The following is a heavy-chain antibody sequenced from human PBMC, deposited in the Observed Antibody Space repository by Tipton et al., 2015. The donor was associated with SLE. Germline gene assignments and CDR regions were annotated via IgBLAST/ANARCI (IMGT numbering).Heavy chain of an antibody. CDR3: ARYIAETRLIMVTSGGY. V-gene: IGHV1-18*01. CDR1: GYTFDRYG. J-gene: IGHJ4*02. Sequence: QLVQSGGEVKKPGASVKVSCKTSGYTFDRYGISWVRQAPGQGLEWMGWISGYNGNTRYTQKFQGRLFMTMDTSTTTVYMELRKLRSDDTAMYYCARYIAETRLIMVTSGGYWRQGTLVTVSS. CDR2: ISGYNGNT. D-gene: IGHD3-16*01.